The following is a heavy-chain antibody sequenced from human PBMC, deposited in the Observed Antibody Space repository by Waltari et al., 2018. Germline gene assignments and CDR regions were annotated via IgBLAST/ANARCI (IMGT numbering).Heavy chain of an antibody. J-gene: IGHJ5*02. Sequence: QVQLVQSGAEVKKPGSSVKVSCKASGGTFSSYAISWVRQAPGQGLEWMGGIIPSFGTANYRQKFQGRVTITADESTSTAYMELSSLRSEDTAVYYCASFRIVVVPAAMENWFDPWGQGTLVTVSS. V-gene: IGHV1-69*12. CDR3: ASFRIVVVPAAMENWFDP. D-gene: IGHD2-2*01. CDR1: GGTFSSYA. CDR2: IIPSFGTA.